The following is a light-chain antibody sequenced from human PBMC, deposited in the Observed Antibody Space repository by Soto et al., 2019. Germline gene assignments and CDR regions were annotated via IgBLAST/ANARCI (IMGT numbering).Light chain of an antibody. CDR3: CSYAGSFYA. J-gene: IGLJ1*01. V-gene: IGLV2-11*01. Sequence: QSALAQPRSVSGSPGQSVTISCTGTSSDVGGYNYVSWYQQHPGKAPKLMIYDVSKRPSGVPDRFSGSKSGNTASLTISGLQAEDEDAYYCCSYAGSFYAFGTGTKVTVL. CDR2: DVS. CDR1: SSDVGGYNY.